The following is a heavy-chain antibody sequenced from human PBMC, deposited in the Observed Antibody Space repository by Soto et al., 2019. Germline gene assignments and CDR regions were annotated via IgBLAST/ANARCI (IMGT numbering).Heavy chain of an antibody. CDR2: ISYDGSNK. CDR3: ARVSCGSSDY. J-gene: IGHJ4*02. V-gene: IGHV3-30-3*01. D-gene: IGHD6-6*01. Sequence: QVQRVESGGGVVQPVRSLRLSCAASGFTFSSYAMHWVRQAPGKGLEWVAVISYDGSNKYYADSVKGRFTISSDNSKKTLILQLNRPSADDTATHYCARVSCGSSDYWGQGTLVTVSS. CDR1: GFTFSSYA.